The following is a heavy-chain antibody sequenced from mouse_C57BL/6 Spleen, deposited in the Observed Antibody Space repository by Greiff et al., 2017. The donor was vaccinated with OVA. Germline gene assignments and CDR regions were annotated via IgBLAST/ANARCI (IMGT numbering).Heavy chain of an antibody. Sequence: EVNLVESGGGLVKPGGSLKLSCAASGFTFSDYGMHWVRQAPEKGLEWVAYISSGSSTIYYADTVKGRFTISRDNAKNTLFLQMTSLRSEDTCMLFCAKKDDYDLYCAMDYWGQGTSVTVSS. CDR3: AKKDDYDLYCAMDY. J-gene: IGHJ4*01. V-gene: IGHV5-17*01. D-gene: IGHD2-4*01. CDR1: GFTFSDYG. CDR2: ISSGSSTI.